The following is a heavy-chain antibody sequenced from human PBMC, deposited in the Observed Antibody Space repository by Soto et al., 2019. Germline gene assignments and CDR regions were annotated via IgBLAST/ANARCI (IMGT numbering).Heavy chain of an antibody. CDR1: DDSINSDKYY. V-gene: IGHV4-39*01. CDR3: ARHVPLTVTGDYYYDYMYV. CDR2: IYYRGNA. D-gene: IGHD4-17*01. J-gene: IGHJ6*03. Sequence: SETLSLTCSVSDDSINSDKYYWGWIRQPPGKGLEWIGSIYYRGNAYYNPSLQTRVTISLDKSRNQFSLKLNSVTAADSAVYFCARHVPLTVTGDYYYDYMYVWGKGITVTVSS.